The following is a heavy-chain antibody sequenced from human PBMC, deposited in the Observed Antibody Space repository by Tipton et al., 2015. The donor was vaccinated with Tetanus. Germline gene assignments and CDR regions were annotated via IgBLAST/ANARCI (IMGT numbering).Heavy chain of an antibody. D-gene: IGHD3-3*01. V-gene: IGHV4-34*01. CDR1: GGSFSGYY. CDR3: ARGLGYYDFWSGYYMVFRWCDP. J-gene: IGHJ5*02. CDR2: INHSGST. Sequence: DYGGSFSGYYWSWIRQPPGKGLEWIGEINHSGSTNYNPSLKSRVTISVDTSKNQFSLKLSSVTAADTAVYYCARGLGYYDFWSGYYMVFRWCDPGGQGTLVTVSS.